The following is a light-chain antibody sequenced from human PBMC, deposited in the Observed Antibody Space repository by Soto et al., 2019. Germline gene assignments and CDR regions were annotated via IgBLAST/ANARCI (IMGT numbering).Light chain of an antibody. J-gene: IGKJ4*01. CDR2: LAT. Sequence: DIVVTQSPDSLAVSLGERATISCKTSQTGLYSFTNNNFLAWSQHKAGQPPKLLIYLATTRASGVPDRFIGSGSGTDFTLPISSLQAEDVAVYYCQQHYTPPLIFGAGTKVEIK. CDR1: QTGLYSFTNNNF. CDR3: QQHYTPPLI. V-gene: IGKV4-1*01.